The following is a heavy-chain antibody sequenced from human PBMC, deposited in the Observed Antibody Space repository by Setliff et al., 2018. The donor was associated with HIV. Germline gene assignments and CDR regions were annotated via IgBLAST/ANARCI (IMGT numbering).Heavy chain of an antibody. J-gene: IGHJ4*02. CDR3: AKTSNTGYLFCSDY. CDR2: IYGGGCTT. V-gene: IGHV3-23*01. D-gene: IGHD3-9*01. Sequence: WIRQPPGKGLEWVSSIYGGGCTTFYADSVKGRFTISRDNSKNTVYLQMNSLRAEDTAVYYCAKTSNTGYLFCSDYWGQGTLVTVSS.